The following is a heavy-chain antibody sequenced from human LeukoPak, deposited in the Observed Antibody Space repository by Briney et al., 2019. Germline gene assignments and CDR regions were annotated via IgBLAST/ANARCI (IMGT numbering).Heavy chain of an antibody. CDR1: GFSFSNYG. J-gene: IGHJ6*02. D-gene: IGHD2-15*01. CDR2: IWFDGSNK. V-gene: IGHV3-33*01. CDR3: ARDGGSFYYHGMDI. Sequence: GSLRLSCLASGFSFSNYGMHWVRQAPGKGLEWVAVIWFDGSNKYYADSVKGRITVSRDNSKSTLYLQMNSLRAEDTAVYYCARDGGSFYYHGMDIWGQGTTVTVSS.